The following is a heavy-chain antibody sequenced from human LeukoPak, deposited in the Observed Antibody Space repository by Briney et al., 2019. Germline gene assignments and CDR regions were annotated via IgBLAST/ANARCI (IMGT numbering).Heavy chain of an antibody. J-gene: IGHJ3*02. D-gene: IGHD2-2*01. V-gene: IGHV4-34*01. Sequence: SETLSLTCAVYGGSFSGYYWSWIRQPPGKGLEWIGEINHSGSTNYNPSLKSRVTISVDTSKNQFSLKLSSVTAADTAVYYCARPARYCSSTSCFPDAFDIWGQGTMVTVSS. CDR2: INHSGST. CDR3: ARPARYCSSTSCFPDAFDI. CDR1: GGSFSGYY.